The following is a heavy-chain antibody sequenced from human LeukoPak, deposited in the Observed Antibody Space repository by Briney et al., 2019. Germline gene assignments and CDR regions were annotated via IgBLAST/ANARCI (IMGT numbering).Heavy chain of an antibody. CDR2: IYTSGST. Sequence: SETLSLTCTVSGGSISSYYWSWIRQPPGKGLEWIGYIYTSGSTNYNPSLESRVTISVDTSKNQFSLKLSSVTAADTAVYYCAGAARQRPYDYWGQGTLVTVSS. V-gene: IGHV4-4*09. CDR1: GGSISSYY. CDR3: AGAARQRPYDY. J-gene: IGHJ4*02. D-gene: IGHD6-6*01.